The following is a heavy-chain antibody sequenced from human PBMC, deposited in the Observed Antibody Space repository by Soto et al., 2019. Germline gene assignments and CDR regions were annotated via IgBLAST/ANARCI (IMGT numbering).Heavy chain of an antibody. D-gene: IGHD3-16*01. V-gene: IGHV1-2*04. Sequence: ASVKVSCKASGYTFTGYYMHWVRQAPGQGPEWMGWINPNSGGTNYAQKFQGWVTMTRDTSISTAYMELSRLRSDDTAVYYCARVGGSYYYGMDVWGQGTTVTVSS. CDR2: INPNSGGT. CDR1: GYTFTGYY. J-gene: IGHJ6*02. CDR3: ARVGGSYYYGMDV.